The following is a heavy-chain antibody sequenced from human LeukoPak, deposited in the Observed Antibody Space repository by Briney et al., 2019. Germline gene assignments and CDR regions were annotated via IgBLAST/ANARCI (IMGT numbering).Heavy chain of an antibody. CDR1: GFTFGDYA. CDR3: TRAPGDRFDY. Sequence: GGSLRLSCTASGFTFGDYAMNWVRQAPGKGLEWVGFIRSKAYGGTTEYAASVKGRFIISRDDSKSIAYLQMNSLKTEDTAVYYCTRAPGDRFDYWGQGTLVTVSS. CDR2: IRSKAYGGTT. J-gene: IGHJ4*02. V-gene: IGHV3-49*04. D-gene: IGHD2-21*01.